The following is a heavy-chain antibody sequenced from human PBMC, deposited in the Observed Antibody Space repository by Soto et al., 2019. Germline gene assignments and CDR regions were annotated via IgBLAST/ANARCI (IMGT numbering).Heavy chain of an antibody. J-gene: IGHJ4*02. CDR1: GGSISSYY. Sequence: SESLSLTCTVSGGSISSYYWGWIRQPPGKGLEWIGYIYYSGSTNYNPSLKSRVTISVDTSKNQFSLKLSSVTAADTAVYYCARRYGGNLDYWGQGTLVTVSS. CDR3: ARRYGGNLDY. CDR2: IYYSGST. V-gene: IGHV4-59*08. D-gene: IGHD2-15*01.